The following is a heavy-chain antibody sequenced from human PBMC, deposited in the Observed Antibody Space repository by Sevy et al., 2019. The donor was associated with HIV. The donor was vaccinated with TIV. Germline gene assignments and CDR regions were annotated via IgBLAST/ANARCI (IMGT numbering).Heavy chain of an antibody. J-gene: IGHJ1*01. V-gene: IGHV3-23*01. CDR2: ISSSGGST. CDR3: ATLRGGLYDPGYFQN. Sequence: GESLKISCAASGFTFSAYAMSWVRQAPGKGLEWVSCISSSGGSTYYADSVKGRFSISRDTSKNTLYLQMNSLRAEDTAVYYCATLRGGLYDPGYFQNWGQGTQVTVSS. CDR1: GFTFSAYA. D-gene: IGHD3-10*01.